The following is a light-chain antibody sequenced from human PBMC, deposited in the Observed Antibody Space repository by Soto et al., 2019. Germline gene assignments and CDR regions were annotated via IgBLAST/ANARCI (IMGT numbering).Light chain of an antibody. CDR3: QQYANWPPLT. CDR1: QSVNSY. Sequence: EIVMTQSPATLSVSPGERVALSCRASQSVNSYLAWYQQKPGQAPRLLIYGASTRATGIPVRFSGSGSGTQFTLTISSLQSEDSAVYSCQQYANWPPLTFGGGTKVDIK. CDR2: GAS. J-gene: IGKJ4*01. V-gene: IGKV3-15*01.